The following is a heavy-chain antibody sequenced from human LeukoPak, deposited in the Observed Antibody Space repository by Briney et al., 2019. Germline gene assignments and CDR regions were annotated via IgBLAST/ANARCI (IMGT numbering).Heavy chain of an antibody. D-gene: IGHD1-26*01. CDR2: ITTSSSYI. CDR1: GFSFSTYN. Sequence: GGSLRLSCAASGFSFSTYNMNWVRQAPGKGLEWVSSITTSSSYIYYSDSVKGRFTISRDNAKNSLYLQMNSLRAEDTAVYYCARDPYSGSYGDYYYYYMDVWGKGTTVTVSS. J-gene: IGHJ6*03. CDR3: ARDPYSGSYGDYYYYYMDV. V-gene: IGHV3-21*01.